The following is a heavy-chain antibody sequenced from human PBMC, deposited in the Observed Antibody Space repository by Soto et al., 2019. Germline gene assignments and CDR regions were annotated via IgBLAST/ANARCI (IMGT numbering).Heavy chain of an antibody. J-gene: IGHJ4*02. CDR2: IYYSGST. Sequence: QLQLQESGPGLVKPSETLSLTCTVSGGSISSSSYYWGWIRQPPGKGLEWIGGIYYSGSTYYNPSLRSRVTLSVDPPRTSFSLRLGSVTAADPAVYYWATGQEVFITVDYWGQGTRVPVSS. CDR3: ATGQEVFITVDY. CDR1: GGSISSSSYY. D-gene: IGHD3-22*01. V-gene: IGHV4-39*01.